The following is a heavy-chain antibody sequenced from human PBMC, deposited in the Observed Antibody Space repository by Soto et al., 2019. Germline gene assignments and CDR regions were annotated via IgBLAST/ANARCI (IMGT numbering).Heavy chain of an antibody. CDR3: AKGTTLDV. D-gene: IGHD1-1*01. J-gene: IGHJ6*02. CDR2: ISDSTST. Sequence: EVQLLESGGGLVQPGGSLRLSCAASGFTFSKYALNWVRQAPGMGLEWVSTISDSTSTYYADSVKGRFTISRDNSKNTLYLQMNSLRAEDTAVYYCAKGTTLDVWGQGTTVTVSS. V-gene: IGHV3-23*01. CDR1: GFTFSKYA.